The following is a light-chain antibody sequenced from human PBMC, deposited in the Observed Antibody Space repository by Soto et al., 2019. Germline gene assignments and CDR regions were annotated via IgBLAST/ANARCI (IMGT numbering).Light chain of an antibody. CDR3: SSYTSTTLV. Sequence: QSALTQPDSVSGSPGQSITISCTGNSSDVGGYNYVSWYQHHPGKDPKLMIYEVSSRPSGVSNRFSGSKSGNTASLTISGLQAEDEADYYCSSYTSTTLVFGGGTKLTVL. CDR2: EVS. J-gene: IGLJ2*01. V-gene: IGLV2-14*01. CDR1: SSDVGGYNY.